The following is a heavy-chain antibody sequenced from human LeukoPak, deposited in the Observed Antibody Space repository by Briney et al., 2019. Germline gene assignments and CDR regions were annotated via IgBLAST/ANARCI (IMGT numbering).Heavy chain of an antibody. D-gene: IGHD5-18*01. CDR1: GFTFSSYS. Sequence: PGGSLRLSCAASGFTFSSYSMSWVRQAPGKGLEWVSAISAGGGSTYYADSVKGRFTISRDNAKNSLYLQMNSLRAEDTAVYYCARDLRVNTAMDNYYYYYMDVWGKGTTVTVSS. J-gene: IGHJ6*03. CDR2: ISAGGGST. V-gene: IGHV3-21*01. CDR3: ARDLRVNTAMDNYYYYYMDV.